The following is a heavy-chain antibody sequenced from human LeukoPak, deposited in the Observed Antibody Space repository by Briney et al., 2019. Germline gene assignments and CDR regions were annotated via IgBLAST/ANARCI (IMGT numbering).Heavy chain of an antibody. CDR3: ARTSSSSWYVP. CDR1: GGSINTHY. CDR2: IYYSGNT. V-gene: IGHV4-59*08. J-gene: IGHJ5*02. Sequence: PSETLSLTCTVSGGSINTHYWNWIRQPPGKGLEWIGYIYYSGNTNYNPSLKSRVTISVDTSKNQFSLKVTSVTAADTAVYYCARTSSSSWYVPWGQGTLVTVSS. D-gene: IGHD6-13*01.